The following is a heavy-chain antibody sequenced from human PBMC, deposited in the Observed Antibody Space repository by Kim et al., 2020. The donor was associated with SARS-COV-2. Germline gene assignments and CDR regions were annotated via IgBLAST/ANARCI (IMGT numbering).Heavy chain of an antibody. J-gene: IGHJ3*02. V-gene: IGHV4-30-2*04. Sequence: LKSRVTISVDTSKNQFSLNLSSVTAADTAVYYCAMIPDCSSTSCPILVDIWGQGTMVTVSS. D-gene: IGHD2-2*01. CDR3: AMIPDCSSTSCPILVDI.